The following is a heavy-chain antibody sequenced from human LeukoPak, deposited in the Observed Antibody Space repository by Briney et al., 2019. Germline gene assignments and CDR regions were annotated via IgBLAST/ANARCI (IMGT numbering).Heavy chain of an antibody. J-gene: IGHJ3*02. CDR1: GGSISSYY. D-gene: IGHD3-10*01. Sequence: PLEPLSLTCTVSGGSISSYYWSWIRHPPGKGLEWIGYIYYSGSTNYNPSLKSRVTISVDTSKNQFSLKLSSVTAADTAVYYCARSGSDDAFDIWAQGTMVTVSS. CDR3: ARSGSDDAFDI. CDR2: IYYSGST. V-gene: IGHV4-59*08.